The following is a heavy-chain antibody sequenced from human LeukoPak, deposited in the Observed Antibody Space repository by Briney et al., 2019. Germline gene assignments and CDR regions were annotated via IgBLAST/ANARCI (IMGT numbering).Heavy chain of an antibody. Sequence: SETLSLTCAVYGGSFSNYYWNWIRQPPGKGLEWIGEINHSGSTNYNPSLKSRVTISVDTSKNQFSLKLRSVTAADTAMYYCARHVVTAAGIGRWFDPWGQGTLVTVSS. CDR3: ARHVVTAAGIGRWFDP. CDR1: GGSFSNYY. J-gene: IGHJ5*02. V-gene: IGHV4-34*01. D-gene: IGHD6-13*01. CDR2: INHSGST.